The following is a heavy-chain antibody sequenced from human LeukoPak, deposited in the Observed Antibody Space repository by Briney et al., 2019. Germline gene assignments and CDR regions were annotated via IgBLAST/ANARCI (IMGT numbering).Heavy chain of an antibody. D-gene: IGHD4-17*01. J-gene: IGHJ4*02. CDR2: IKKDGSEK. CDR1: GFTFSSYW. V-gene: IGHV3-7*01. Sequence: GGSLRLSCAASGFTFSSYWMSWVRQAPGKGLECVANIKKDGSEKYNVDSVKGRFTISRDNANKSLYLQMNSLRAEDTAVYYCARESKGRSKIDYWGQGTLVTVSS. CDR3: ARESKGRSKIDY.